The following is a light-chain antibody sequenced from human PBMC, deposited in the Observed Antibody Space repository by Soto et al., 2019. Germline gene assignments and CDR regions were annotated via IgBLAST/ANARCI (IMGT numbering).Light chain of an antibody. CDR3: QQYGDYNFPRYI. CDR1: QSVSSNY. V-gene: IGKV3-20*01. CDR2: ATS. J-gene: IGKJ2*01. Sequence: EMGLPETPGTLSLPPGDRVTLSCRASQSVSSNYLAWYQQKPGQAPRLLIYATSARATGIPDRFSGRGSGTDFTLTISRLEPEDFAMYYWQQYGDYNFPRYIFGQWTRLAI.